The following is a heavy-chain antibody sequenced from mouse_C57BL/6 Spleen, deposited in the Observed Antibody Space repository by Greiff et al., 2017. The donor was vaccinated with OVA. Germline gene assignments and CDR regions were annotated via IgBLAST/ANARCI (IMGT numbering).Heavy chain of an antibody. Sequence: EVHLVESGPGLVKPSQSLSLTCSVTGYSITSGYYWNWIRQFPGNKLEWMGYISYDGSNNYNPSLKNRISITRDTSKNQFFLKLNSVTTEDTATYYCARDPYGLDYWGQGTTLTVSS. CDR2: ISYDGSN. J-gene: IGHJ2*01. D-gene: IGHD1-1*01. CDR1: GYSITSGYY. V-gene: IGHV3-6*01. CDR3: ARDPYGLDY.